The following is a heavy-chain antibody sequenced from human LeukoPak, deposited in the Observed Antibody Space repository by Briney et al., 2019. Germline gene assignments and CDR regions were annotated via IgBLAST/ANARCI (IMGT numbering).Heavy chain of an antibody. D-gene: IGHD1-1*01. CDR1: GLTYRNYW. J-gene: IGHJ3*02. CDR2: INGDGGRI. Sequence: PGGSLRLSCAASGLTYRNYWMHRVRQAPGKGLEWVSRINGDGGRITYVDSVKGRFTISRDNAKNTLHLQMNSLRVEATAVYYGARGIERVPRSAFDIGSQGTLVTVHS. CDR3: ARGIERVPRSAFDI. V-gene: IGHV3-74*03.